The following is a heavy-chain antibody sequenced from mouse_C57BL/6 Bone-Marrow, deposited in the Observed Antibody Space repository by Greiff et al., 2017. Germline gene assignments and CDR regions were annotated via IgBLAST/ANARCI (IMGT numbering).Heavy chain of an antibody. CDR3: ARGGSSFYWYFEV. D-gene: IGHD1-1*01. J-gene: IGHJ1*03. V-gene: IGHV14-2*01. CDR1: GFNIKDYY. CDR2: IDPEDGET. Sequence: VQLQQSGAELVKPGASVKLSCTASGFNIKDYYMHWVKQRTEQGLAWIGRIDPEDGETKYAPKFQGKATITAATSSNTAYLQLSRLTSEDPAFYYSARGGSSFYWYFEVWGTGTTVTVAS.